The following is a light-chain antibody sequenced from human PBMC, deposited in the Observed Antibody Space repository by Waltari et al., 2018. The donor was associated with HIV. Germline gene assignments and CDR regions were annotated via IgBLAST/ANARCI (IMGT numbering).Light chain of an antibody. CDR2: GAS. J-gene: IGKJ4*01. Sequence: EIVLTQSPGTLSLSPGERATLSCRASQSVNSDFLAWYQQKPGQAPRLLIQGASSRTTGIPDRFSGRGSGTDLTLTISRLEPEDFAVYYCQQYGSLPTFGGGTKVEIK. CDR1: QSVNSDF. V-gene: IGKV3-20*01. CDR3: QQYGSLPT.